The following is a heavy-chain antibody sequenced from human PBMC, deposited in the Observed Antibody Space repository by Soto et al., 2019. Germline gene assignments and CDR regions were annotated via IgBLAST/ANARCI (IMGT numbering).Heavy chain of an antibody. CDR2: ITAGNGNT. J-gene: IGHJ4*02. D-gene: IGHD5-12*01. Sequence: ASVKVSCKASGYTFTSYAMHWVRQAPGQRLEWMGWITAGNGNTKFSQKFQGRVTITRDTSASTAYMELSSLRSEDTAVYYCAREDVYSSYFDYWGQGTLVTVSS. CDR3: AREDVYSSYFDY. CDR1: GYTFTSYA. V-gene: IGHV1-3*01.